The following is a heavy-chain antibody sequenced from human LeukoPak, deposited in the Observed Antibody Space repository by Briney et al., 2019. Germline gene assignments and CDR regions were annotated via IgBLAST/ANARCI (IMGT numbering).Heavy chain of an antibody. CDR3: ARGRRGVTRGAFDI. CDR1: GGSISSGGYY. CDR2: IYHSGST. Sequence: PSETLSLTCTVSGGSISSGGYYWSWIRQPPGKGLEWIGYIYHSGSTYYNPSLKSRVTISVDRSKNQFSLKLSSVTAADTAVYYCARGRRGVTRGAFDIWGQGTMVTVSS. V-gene: IGHV4-30-2*01. D-gene: IGHD4-23*01. J-gene: IGHJ3*02.